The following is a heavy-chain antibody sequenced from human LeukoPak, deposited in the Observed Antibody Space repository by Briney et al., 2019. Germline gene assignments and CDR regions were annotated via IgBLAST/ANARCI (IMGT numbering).Heavy chain of an antibody. V-gene: IGHV4-34*01. J-gene: IGHJ4*02. D-gene: IGHD5-18*01. CDR3: ARDRNLTYTAMVVLFDY. CDR1: GGSISSYY. CDR2: INHSGST. Sequence: SETLSLTCTVPGGSISSYYWSWIRQPPGKGLEWIGEINHSGSTNYNPSLKSRVTISVDTSKNQFSLKLSSVTAADTAVYYCARDRNLTYTAMVVLFDYWGQGTLVTVSS.